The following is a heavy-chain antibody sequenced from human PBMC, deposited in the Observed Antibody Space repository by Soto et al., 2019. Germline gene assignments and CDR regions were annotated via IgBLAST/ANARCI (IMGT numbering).Heavy chain of an antibody. Sequence: QVQLVQSGAEVKKPGSSVKVSCKASGGTFSSYAISWVRQAPGQGLEWMGGIIPIFGTANYAQKFQGRVTITADESTSTAYMELSSLRSEDTAVYYCARTVLDGYSSGWVGLHPEGWGQGTLVTVSS. V-gene: IGHV1-69*01. J-gene: IGHJ4*02. CDR1: GGTFSSYA. CDR2: IIPIFGTA. CDR3: ARTVLDGYSSGWVGLHPEG. D-gene: IGHD6-19*01.